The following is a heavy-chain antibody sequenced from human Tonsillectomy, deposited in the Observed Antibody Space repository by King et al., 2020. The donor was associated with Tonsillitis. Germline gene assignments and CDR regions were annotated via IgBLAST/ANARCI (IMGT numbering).Heavy chain of an antibody. Sequence: VQLQQWGAGLLKPSETLSLTCTVYGASFSGYYWTWIRQPQGKGLEWIGEINHSGSTDYNPYFKSRVTILANPSKNQFSLNLTSVTAADAAVYYCAREVTGSYDAFELWGQGTMVTVSS. J-gene: IGHJ3*01. CDR1: GASFSGYY. CDR3: AREVTGSYDAFEL. V-gene: IGHV4-34*01. D-gene: IGHD3-10*01. CDR2: INHSGST.